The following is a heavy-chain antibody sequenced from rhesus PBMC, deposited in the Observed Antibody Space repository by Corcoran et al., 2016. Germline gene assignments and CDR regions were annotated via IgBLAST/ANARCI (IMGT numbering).Heavy chain of an antibody. CDR3: AREWGFDY. Sequence: QVQLQESGPGLVKPSETLSLTCAVSGYSISSGYGWSWLRQPPGEGLDWIGYICASRCSTNYNPSLKSQLTISKDTTKNQFSLKLSSVTAADTAVYYCAREWGFDYWGQGVLVTVSS. CDR2: ICASRCST. D-gene: IGHD7-45*01. V-gene: IGHV4-127*01. CDR1: GYSISSGYG. J-gene: IGHJ4*01.